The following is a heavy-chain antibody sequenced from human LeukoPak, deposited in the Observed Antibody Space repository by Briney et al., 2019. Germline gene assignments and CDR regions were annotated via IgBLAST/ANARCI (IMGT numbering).Heavy chain of an antibody. Sequence: GASVKVSCKASGYTFTSYYMHWVRQAPGQGLEWMGWISAYNGNTNYAQKLQGRVTMTTDTSTSTAYMELRSLRSDDTAVYYCARVVAARLGYYFDYWGQGTLVTVSS. D-gene: IGHD6-6*01. CDR1: GYTFTSYY. CDR2: ISAYNGNT. V-gene: IGHV1-18*04. J-gene: IGHJ4*02. CDR3: ARVVAARLGYYFDY.